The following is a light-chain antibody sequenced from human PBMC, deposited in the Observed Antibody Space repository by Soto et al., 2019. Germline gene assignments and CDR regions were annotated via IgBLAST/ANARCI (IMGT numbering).Light chain of an antibody. CDR2: GAS. J-gene: IGKJ2*01. CDR1: QSVTSK. Sequence: EIVLAQSPATLSVSPGKRATLSCRASQSVTSKLAWYQQKPRQAPRLLIYGASTRATGIPARFSGSGSGTEFTPTISSLQSEDFAIYYCQQYNNWPPYTFGQGTKVDIK. CDR3: QQYNNWPPYT. V-gene: IGKV3-15*01.